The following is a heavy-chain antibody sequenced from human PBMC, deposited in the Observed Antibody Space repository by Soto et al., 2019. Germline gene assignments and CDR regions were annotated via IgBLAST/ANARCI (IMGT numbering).Heavy chain of an antibody. CDR3: AVPYGSGSYTCYYYYGMDV. CDR2: INPSGGST. CDR1: GYTFTSYY. J-gene: IGHJ6*02. D-gene: IGHD3-10*01. V-gene: IGHV1-46*01. Sequence: GASVKVSCKASGYTFTSYYMHWVRQAPGQGLEWMGIINPSGGSTSYAQKFQGRVTMTRDTSTSTVYMELSSLRSEDTAVYYCAVPYGSGSYTCYYYYGMDVWGQGTTVTVSS.